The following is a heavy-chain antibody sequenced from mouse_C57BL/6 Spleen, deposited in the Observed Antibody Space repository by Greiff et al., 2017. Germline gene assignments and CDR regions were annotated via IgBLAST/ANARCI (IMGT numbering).Heavy chain of an antibody. CDR1: GYTFTSYD. CDR2: IYPRDGST. CDR3: ARDLDDGGYYAMDY. D-gene: IGHD2-3*01. V-gene: IGHV1-85*01. Sequence: QVQLQQSGPELVKPGASVKLPCKASGYTFTSYDINWVKQRPGQGLEWIGWIYPRDGSTKYNEKFKGKATLTVDTSSSTAYMELHSLTSEDSAVYFCARDLDDGGYYAMDYWGQGTSVTVSS. J-gene: IGHJ4*01.